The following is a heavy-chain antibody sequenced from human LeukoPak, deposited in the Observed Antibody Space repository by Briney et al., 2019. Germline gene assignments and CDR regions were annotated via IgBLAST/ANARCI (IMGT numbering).Heavy chain of an antibody. Sequence: GGSLRLSCAASGFTFSSYGMHWVRQAPGKGLEWVAVISYDGSNKYYADSVKGRFTISRDNAKNSLYLQMNSLRAEDTAVYYCARDPYYYGSGSYYNENSPAFDYWGQGTLVTVSS. CDR1: GFTFSSYG. D-gene: IGHD3-10*01. CDR3: ARDPYYYGSGSYYNENSPAFDY. J-gene: IGHJ4*02. CDR2: ISYDGSNK. V-gene: IGHV3-30*03.